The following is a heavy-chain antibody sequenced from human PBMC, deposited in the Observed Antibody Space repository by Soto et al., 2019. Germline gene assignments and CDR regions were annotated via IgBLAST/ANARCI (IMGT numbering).Heavy chain of an antibody. Sequence: GGSLRLSCAASGFTFSSYGMHWVRQAPGKGLEWVAVIWYDGSNKYYADSVKGRFTISRDNSKNTLYLQMNSLRAEDTAVYYCARDLYCSSTSCYFYYYYYMDVWRKGTTVTVSS. D-gene: IGHD2-2*01. CDR2: IWYDGSNK. CDR1: GFTFSSYG. CDR3: ARDLYCSSTSCYFYYYYYMDV. J-gene: IGHJ6*03. V-gene: IGHV3-33*01.